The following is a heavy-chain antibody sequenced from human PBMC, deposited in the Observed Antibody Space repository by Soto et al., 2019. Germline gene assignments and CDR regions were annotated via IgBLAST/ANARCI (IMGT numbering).Heavy chain of an antibody. CDR1: GVSISSNNW. CDR2: MYHTGST. V-gene: IGHV4-4*02. CDR3: ARSSRYQYDRSEGNFDY. Sequence: QVQLQESGPGLVKPSGTLSLTCAVSGVSISSNNWWSWVRQPPGKGLEWIGEMYHTGSTNYNPSRKRRVPISVDQATHHFSLELTSVTAADTAVYYCARSSRYQYDRSEGNFDYWGQGTLVTVSS. D-gene: IGHD3-22*01. J-gene: IGHJ4*02.